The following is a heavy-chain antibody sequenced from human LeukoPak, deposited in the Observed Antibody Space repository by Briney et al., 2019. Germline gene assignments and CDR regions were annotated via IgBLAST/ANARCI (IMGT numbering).Heavy chain of an antibody. V-gene: IGHV5-51*01. CDR2: IYPGDSDT. J-gene: IGHJ6*02. CDR1: GYSFTSYW. D-gene: IGHD3-3*01. Sequence: PGESLKISCKGSGYSFTSYWIGWVRQMPGKGLEWMGIIYPGDSDTRYSPSFQGQVTISADKSISTAYLQWSSLKASDTAMYYRARCRFLEWLLRLDYGMDVWGQGTTVTVSS. CDR3: ARCRFLEWLLRLDYGMDV.